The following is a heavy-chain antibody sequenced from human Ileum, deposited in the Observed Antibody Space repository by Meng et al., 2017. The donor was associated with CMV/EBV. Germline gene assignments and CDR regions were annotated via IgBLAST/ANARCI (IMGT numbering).Heavy chain of an antibody. J-gene: IGHJ2*01. V-gene: IGHV3-7*01. CDR3: ASLNYYDSRGYHWYFDL. Sequence: GGSLRLSCAASAFTFSNYWMSWVRQAPGKGLEWVANIKQDASETYYLDSLKGRFTISRANAENSLYLQMNSLRAEDTAVYYCASLNYYDSRGYHWYFDLWGRGTLVTVSS. CDR1: AFTFSNYW. CDR2: IKQDASET. D-gene: IGHD3-22*01.